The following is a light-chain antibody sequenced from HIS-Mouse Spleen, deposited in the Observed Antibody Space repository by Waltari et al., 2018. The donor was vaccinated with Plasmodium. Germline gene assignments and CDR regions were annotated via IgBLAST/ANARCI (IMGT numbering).Light chain of an antibody. CDR3: CSYAGSSTWV. CDR1: SSDVGGYNS. CDR2: DVS. V-gene: IGLV2-23*02. J-gene: IGLJ3*02. Sequence: QSALTQPASVSGSPGQSITISCTGTSSDVGGYNSVSWYQQHPGKAPKRMIYDVSNRPSGVSNRFSGSKSGNTASLTISGLQAEDEADYYCCSYAGSSTWVFGGGTKLTVL.